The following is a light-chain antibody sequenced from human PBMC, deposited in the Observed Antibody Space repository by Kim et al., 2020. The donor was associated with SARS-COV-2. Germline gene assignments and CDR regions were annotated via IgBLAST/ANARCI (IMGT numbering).Light chain of an antibody. CDR1: SSKIGAGYN. Sequence: RVTISCTGSSSKIGAGYNVHWYQQLPGTAPKLLISDNSNRPSGVPDRFSAYKSGSSASLAITGLQAEDEADYYCQSYDSSLSGSVFGGGTQLTVL. J-gene: IGLJ2*01. CDR2: DNS. V-gene: IGLV1-40*01. CDR3: QSYDSSLSGSV.